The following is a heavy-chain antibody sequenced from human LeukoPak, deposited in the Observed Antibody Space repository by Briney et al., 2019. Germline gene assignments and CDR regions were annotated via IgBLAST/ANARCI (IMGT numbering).Heavy chain of an antibody. J-gene: IGHJ6*03. CDR2: IYYSGIT. CDR3: ARDRVYSSSSNTRTHMDV. V-gene: IGHV4-39*07. CDR1: GGSIITSSYY. Sequence: SETLSLTCNVSGGSIITSSYYWGWVRQPPGQGLEWIGNIYYSGITYNNPSLKSRVTILMDTSKNQFSLKLSSVTAADTAVYYCARDRVYSSSSNTRTHMDVWGKGTTVTVSS. D-gene: IGHD6-6*01.